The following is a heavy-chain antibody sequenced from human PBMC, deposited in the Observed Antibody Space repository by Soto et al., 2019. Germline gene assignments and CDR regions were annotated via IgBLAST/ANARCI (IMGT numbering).Heavy chain of an antibody. J-gene: IGHJ3*01. Sequence: GGSMRLSWAASGVTFRRCGMHWVRQATGKGLERAAVISYDGSNKYYAASVKGRFTISRDNSTNTLYLQMNSLRAEDTAVYYCANIPSGYCSGGSCYLFGAFDLWGQGTMVTV. CDR2: ISYDGSNK. CDR1: GVTFRRCG. D-gene: IGHD2-15*01. V-gene: IGHV3-30*18. CDR3: ANIPSGYCSGGSCYLFGAFDL.